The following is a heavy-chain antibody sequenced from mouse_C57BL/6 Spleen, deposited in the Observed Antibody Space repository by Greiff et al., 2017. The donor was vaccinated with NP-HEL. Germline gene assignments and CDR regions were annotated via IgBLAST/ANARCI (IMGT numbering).Heavy chain of an antibody. J-gene: IGHJ3*01. V-gene: IGHV14-1*01. CDR3: TAYSNLAY. CDR2: IDPEDGDT. CDR1: GYTFTSYY. D-gene: IGHD2-5*01. Sequence: EVQLQQSGAELVKPGASVKLSCKASGYTFTSYYMHWVKQRPEQGLEWIGRIDPEDGDTEYAPKFQGKATMTADTSSNTAYLQLSSLTSEDTAVYYCTAYSNLAYWGQGTLVTVSA.